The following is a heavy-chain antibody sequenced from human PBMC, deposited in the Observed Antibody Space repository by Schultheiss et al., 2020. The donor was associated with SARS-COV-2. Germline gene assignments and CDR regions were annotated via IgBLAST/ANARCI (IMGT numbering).Heavy chain of an antibody. CDR2: IYYSGST. CDR3: ARQEGYYMDV. CDR1: GGSISSYY. J-gene: IGHJ6*03. V-gene: IGHV4-59*01. Sequence: SETLSLTCTVSGGSISSYYWSWIRQPPGKGLEWIGYIYYSGSTNYNPSLKSLVTISVDTSKNQFSLKLSSVTAADTAVYYCARQEGYYMDVWGKGTTVTVSS.